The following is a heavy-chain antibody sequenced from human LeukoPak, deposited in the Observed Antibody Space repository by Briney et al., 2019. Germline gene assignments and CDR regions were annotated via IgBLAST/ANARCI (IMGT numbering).Heavy chain of an antibody. Sequence: ASVKVSCKASGYTFTSYDINWVRQATGQGFEWMGWMNPNSGNTGYAQKFQGRVTMTRNTSISTAYMELSSLRSEDTAVYYCARAWAGYYDSSGYYISLGGYYYYYGMDVWGQGTTVTVSS. CDR1: GYTFTSYD. J-gene: IGHJ6*02. CDR3: ARAWAGYYDSSGYYISLGGYYYYYGMDV. CDR2: MNPNSGNT. D-gene: IGHD3-22*01. V-gene: IGHV1-8*01.